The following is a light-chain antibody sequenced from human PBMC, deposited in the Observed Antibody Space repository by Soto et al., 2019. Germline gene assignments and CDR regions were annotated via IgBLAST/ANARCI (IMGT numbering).Light chain of an antibody. CDR1: QSVFGNY. V-gene: IGKV3-20*01. Sequence: EIVLTQSPGTLSLSPGEGATLSCRASQSVFGNYLAWYQKKPGQAPRLLIYGASARATDIPDRFSGSGSGIDFTLTISRLEPEDFPVYYCQQYGSKPLTFGQGTKVEIK. J-gene: IGKJ2*01. CDR3: QQYGSKPLT. CDR2: GAS.